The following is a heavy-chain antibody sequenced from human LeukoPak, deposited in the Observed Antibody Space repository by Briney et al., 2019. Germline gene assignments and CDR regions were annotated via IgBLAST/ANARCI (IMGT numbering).Heavy chain of an antibody. D-gene: IGHD4-17*01. J-gene: IGHJ3*02. CDR2: ISYDGSNK. V-gene: IGHV3-30-3*01. CDR3: ARGPVTKFEI. Sequence: PGGSLRLSCAASGFTFSSYVMNWVRQAPGKGLEWGAVISYDGSNKYYADSVKGRFTISRDNSNNTLYLQMNSLRAEDTAVYYCARGPVTKFEIWGQATILTVSS. CDR1: GFTFSSYV.